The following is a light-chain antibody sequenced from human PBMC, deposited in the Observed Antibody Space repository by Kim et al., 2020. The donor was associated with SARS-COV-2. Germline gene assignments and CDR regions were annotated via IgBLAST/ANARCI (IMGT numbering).Light chain of an antibody. V-gene: IGKV1-27*01. CDR1: QKVKKK. CDR3: QKYNSAPFT. J-gene: IGKJ3*01. CDR2: GGT. Sequence: GERGKNKGRGRQKVKKKVGGEKKETGKHSKGLIEGGTKLETGGPKRVRGRGTGTDFTLTISSLQPEDVATYYCQKYNSAPFTFGPGTKVDIK.